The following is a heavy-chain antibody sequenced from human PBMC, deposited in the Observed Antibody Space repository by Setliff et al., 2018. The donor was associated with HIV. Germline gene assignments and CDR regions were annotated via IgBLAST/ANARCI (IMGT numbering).Heavy chain of an antibody. CDR2: ISSSSSYT. Sequence: GSLRLSCAASGFIFISYAMHWVRQAPGKGLEWVSYISSSSSYTNYADSVKGRFTISRDNAKNSLYLQMNSLRAEDTAVYYCARGDCSSTSCPYLDYWGQGTLVTVSS. V-gene: IGHV3-21*05. CDR1: GFIFISYA. D-gene: IGHD2-2*01. J-gene: IGHJ4*02. CDR3: ARGDCSSTSCPYLDY.